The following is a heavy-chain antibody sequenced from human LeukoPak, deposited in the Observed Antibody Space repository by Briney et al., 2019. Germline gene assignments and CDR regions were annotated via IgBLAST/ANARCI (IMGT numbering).Heavy chain of an antibody. Sequence: GGSLRLSCAASGFTFTSYEMNWVRQAPGKGLEWVSAISGSGGSTYYADSVKGRFTISRDNSKNTLYLQMNSLRAEDTAVYYCAMRTLHFDYWGQGTLVTVSS. CDR3: AMRTLHFDY. J-gene: IGHJ4*02. D-gene: IGHD1-14*01. CDR2: ISGSGGST. V-gene: IGHV3-23*01. CDR1: GFTFTSYE.